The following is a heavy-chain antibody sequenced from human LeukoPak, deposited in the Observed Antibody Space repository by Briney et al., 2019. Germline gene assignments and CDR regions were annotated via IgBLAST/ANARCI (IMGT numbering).Heavy chain of an antibody. V-gene: IGHV1-2*02. D-gene: IGHD2-15*01. CDR2: INPNSGGT. CDR3: ARDPVVAATHRAFDI. Sequence: GASVKVSCKASGYTFTGYYMHWVRQAPGQGLEWMGWINPNSGGTNYAQKFQGRVTMTRDTSISTAYMELSRLRSDDTAVHYCARDPVVAATHRAFDIWGQGTMVTVSS. CDR1: GYTFTGYY. J-gene: IGHJ3*02.